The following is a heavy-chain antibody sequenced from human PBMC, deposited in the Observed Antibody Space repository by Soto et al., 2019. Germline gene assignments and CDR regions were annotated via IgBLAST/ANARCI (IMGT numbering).Heavy chain of an antibody. V-gene: IGHV3-48*01. D-gene: IGHD3-22*01. CDR2: ISSSSSTI. CDR1: GFTFSSYS. J-gene: IGHJ4*02. Sequence: EVQLVESGGGLVQPGGSLRLSCAASGFTFSSYSMNWVRQAPGKGLEWVSYISSSSSTIYYADSVKGRFTISRDNAKNALYLKMNSLRAEDTAVYYCARGAYYYDSSGLSYGGQGTLVTVSS. CDR3: ARGAYYYDSSGLSY.